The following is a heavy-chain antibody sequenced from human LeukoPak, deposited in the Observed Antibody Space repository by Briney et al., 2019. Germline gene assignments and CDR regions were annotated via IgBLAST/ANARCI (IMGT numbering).Heavy chain of an antibody. CDR2: INPSDSDT. CDR1: GYSFTHYW. CDR3: ARAWNFDY. Sequence: GESLKISCKGSGYSFTHYWIAWVRQMPGRGLEWMVIINPSDSDTRYSPSFQGQVTISADKSISTAYLQWSSLKASDSAMYYCARAWNFDYWGQGTLVTVSS. D-gene: IGHD1-1*01. J-gene: IGHJ4*02. V-gene: IGHV5-51*01.